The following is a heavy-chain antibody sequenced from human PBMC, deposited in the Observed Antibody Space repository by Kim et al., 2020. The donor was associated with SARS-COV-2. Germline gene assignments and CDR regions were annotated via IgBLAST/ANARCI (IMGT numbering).Heavy chain of an antibody. V-gene: IGHV5-51*01. D-gene: IGHD3-22*01. CDR2: IYPGDSDT. J-gene: IGHJ2*01. CDR3: ARLLGGEYYYYSSGYYPSGYFDL. Sequence: GESLKISCKGSGYSFTSYWIGWVRQMPGKGLEWMGIIYPGDSDTRYSPSFQGQVTISADKSISTAYLQWSSLKASDTAMYYCARLLGGEYYYYSSGYYPSGYFDLWGRGTLVTVSS. CDR1: GYSFTSYW.